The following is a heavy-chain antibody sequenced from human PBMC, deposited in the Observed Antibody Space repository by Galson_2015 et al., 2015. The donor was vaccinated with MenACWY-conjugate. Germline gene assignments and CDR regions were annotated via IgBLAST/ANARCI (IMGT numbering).Heavy chain of an antibody. CDR3: ARGKGVAAAARFAY. D-gene: IGHD6-13*01. CDR1: GFTVSSNY. J-gene: IGHJ4*02. V-gene: IGHV3-53*01. CDR2: IYSGGST. Sequence: SLRLSCAASGFTVSSNYMSWVRQAPGKGLEWVSVIYSGGSTYYADSVKGRFTITRDNSKNTLYLQMNSLRAEDTAVYYCARGKGVAAAARFAYSGQGTLVTVSS.